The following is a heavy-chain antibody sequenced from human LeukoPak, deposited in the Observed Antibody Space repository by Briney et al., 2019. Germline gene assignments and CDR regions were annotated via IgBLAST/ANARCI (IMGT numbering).Heavy chain of an antibody. J-gene: IGHJ4*02. CDR3: VKDLSGTYSFDY. Sequence: GGSLRLSCSASGFTFSRNTMHWVRQAPGKGLEYVSGTTDTGGSTYYAYSVKGRFTISRDHSKKTLYLQVNSLRVEDTAVYYCVKDLSGTYSFDYWGQGTLVTVSS. D-gene: IGHD3-10*01. CDR2: TTDTGGST. CDR1: GFTFSRNT. V-gene: IGHV3-64D*06.